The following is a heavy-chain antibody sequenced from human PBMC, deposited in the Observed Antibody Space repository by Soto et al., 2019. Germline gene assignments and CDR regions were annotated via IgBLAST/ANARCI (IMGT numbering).Heavy chain of an antibody. CDR1: GFTFGSYG. D-gene: IGHD2-15*01. J-gene: IGHJ4*02. V-gene: IGHV3-30*03. CDR2: ISYDGSNK. Sequence: QVQLVESGGGVVQPGRSLRLSCAASGFTFGSYGMHWVRQAPGKGLEWVAVISYDGSNKYYADSVKGRFTISRDNSKNTLYLQMNSLRAEDTAVYYCASLSRGGAEDYWGQGTLVTVSS. CDR3: ASLSRGGAEDY.